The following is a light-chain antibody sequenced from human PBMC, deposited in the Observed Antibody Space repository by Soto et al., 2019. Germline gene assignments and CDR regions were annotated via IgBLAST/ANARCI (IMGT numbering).Light chain of an antibody. CDR3: QQYNSYSLT. CDR2: DAS. V-gene: IGKV1-5*01. Sequence: DIQMTQSPSTLSASVGDRVTITCRASHSISSRLAWYQQKPGKAPKILIYDASNLESGVPSRFSASGSGTEFTLTISSLQPDDFATYYCQQYNSYSLTFGGGTKVEIK. CDR1: HSISSR. J-gene: IGKJ4*01.